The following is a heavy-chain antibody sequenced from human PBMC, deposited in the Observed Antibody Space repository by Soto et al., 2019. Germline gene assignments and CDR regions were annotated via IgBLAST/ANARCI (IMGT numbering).Heavy chain of an antibody. CDR1: GFTFSSYA. V-gene: IGHV3-23*01. D-gene: IGHD3-9*01. J-gene: IGHJ6*03. Sequence: EVQLLESGGGLVQPGGSLRLSCAASGFTFSSYAMSWVRQAPGKGLEWVSAISGSGGSTYYADSVKGRFTISRDNSKNTLYLQMNSLRAEDTAVYYCAKDDILTGRLYYYMDVWGKGTTVTVSS. CDR3: AKDDILTGRLYYYMDV. CDR2: ISGSGGST.